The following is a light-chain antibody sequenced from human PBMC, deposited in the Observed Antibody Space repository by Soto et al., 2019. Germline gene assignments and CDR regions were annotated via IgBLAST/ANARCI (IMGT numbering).Light chain of an antibody. Sequence: EIQMTQSPASLSASVEDRVTITCRASQSISGYLNWYQQKPGKAPQLLIYAASSLQSGVTSRFSGSGSGTDFTLTISSLQPEDFATYYCLQDYNYPRTFGQGTKVDIK. CDR1: QSISGY. CDR3: LQDYNYPRT. CDR2: AAS. J-gene: IGKJ1*01. V-gene: IGKV1-39*01.